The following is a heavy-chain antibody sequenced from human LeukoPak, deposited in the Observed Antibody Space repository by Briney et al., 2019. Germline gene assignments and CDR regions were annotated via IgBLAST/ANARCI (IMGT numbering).Heavy chain of an antibody. CDR3: ARQHRRGPAINWFDP. J-gene: IGHJ5*02. CDR1: GGSISSSSYY. D-gene: IGHD5-12*01. CDR2: IYYSGST. V-gene: IGHV4-39*01. Sequence: SETLSLTCTVSGGSISSSSYYWGWIRQPPGKGLEWIGSIYYSGSTYYNPSLKSRVTISVDTPKNQFSLKLSSVTAADTAVYYCARQHRRGPAINWFDPWGQGTLVTVSS.